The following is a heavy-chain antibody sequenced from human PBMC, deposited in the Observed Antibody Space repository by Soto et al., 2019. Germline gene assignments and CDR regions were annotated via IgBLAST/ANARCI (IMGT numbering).Heavy chain of an antibody. D-gene: IGHD6-19*01. CDR3: ARDNSSGWYGVGYYYYYGMDV. J-gene: IGHJ6*02. V-gene: IGHV3-30-3*01. CDR2: ISYDGSNK. CDR1: GFTFSSYA. Sequence: LSLPCAASGFTFSSYAMHWVRQAPGKGLEWVAVISYDGSNKYYADSVKGRFTISRDNSKNTLYLQMNSLRAEDTAVYYCARDNSSGWYGVGYYYYYGMDVWGQGTTVTVSS.